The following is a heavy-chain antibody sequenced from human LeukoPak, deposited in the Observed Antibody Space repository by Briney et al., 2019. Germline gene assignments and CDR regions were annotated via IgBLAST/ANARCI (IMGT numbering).Heavy chain of an antibody. CDR2: IYSGGST. V-gene: IGHV3-66*01. CDR3: ARDLLDHYGFDY. D-gene: IGHD3-10*01. Sequence: PGGSLRLSCAASGFTVSSNYMSWVRQAPGKGLEWVSVIYSGGSTYYADSVKGRFTISTDNSKNTLYLQMNSLRAEDTAVYYCARDLLDHYGFDYWGQGTLVTVSS. J-gene: IGHJ4*02. CDR1: GFTVSSNY.